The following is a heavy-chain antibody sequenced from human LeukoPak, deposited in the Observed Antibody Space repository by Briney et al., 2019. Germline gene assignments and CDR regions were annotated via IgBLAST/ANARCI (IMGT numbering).Heavy chain of an antibody. CDR3: ARVSFGYYYYYMDV. CDR2: IYYSGST. V-gene: IGHV4-39*07. D-gene: IGHD3-3*01. J-gene: IGHJ6*03. CDR1: GGSITSSNDY. Sequence: SETLSPTCIVSGGSITSSNDYWGWIRQPPGKGLEWIGSIYYSGSTYYNPSLKSRVTTSVDTSKNQFSLKLSSVTAADTAVYYCARVSFGYYYYYMDVWGKGTTVTVSS.